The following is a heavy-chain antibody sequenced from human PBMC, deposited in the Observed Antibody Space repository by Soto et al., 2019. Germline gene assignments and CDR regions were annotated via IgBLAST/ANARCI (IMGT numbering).Heavy chain of an antibody. CDR3: ARSGDSSGYYYVLDY. J-gene: IGHJ4*02. CDR2: IYSSGST. V-gene: IGHV4-59*01. Sequence: SETLFLTCTVSGGSINTYYWSWIRQAPGKGLEWIGHIYSSGSTNYNPSLKRRVTISVDTSKNRFSLELGSVTAADTAVYLCARSGDSSGYYYVLDYWGQGTLVTVTS. D-gene: IGHD3-22*01. CDR1: GGSINTYY.